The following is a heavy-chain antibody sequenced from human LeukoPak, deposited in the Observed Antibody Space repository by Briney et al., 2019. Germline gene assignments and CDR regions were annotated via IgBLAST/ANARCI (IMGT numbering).Heavy chain of an antibody. J-gene: IGHJ4*02. D-gene: IGHD1-26*01. CDR2: IWNDGNYK. Sequence: PGTSLRLSCAASGFTFSSYGMHWVRQAPGKGLEWVAVIWNDGNYKFCRDSVKARFSISRDNSEGMLYLQMDSLRVEDTAVYYCAKGRVGADRPPFDYWGQGTLVTVSP. V-gene: IGHV3-33*06. CDR1: GFTFSSYG. CDR3: AKGRVGADRPPFDY.